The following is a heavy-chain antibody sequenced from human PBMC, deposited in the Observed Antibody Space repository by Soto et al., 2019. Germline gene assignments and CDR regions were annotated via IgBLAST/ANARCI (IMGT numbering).Heavy chain of an antibody. CDR2: ISYDGRNK. Sequence: QVQLVESGGGVVQPGRSLRLSCAASGFTFGSYGLHWVRQTPGKGLEWVALISYDGRNKYYVDSVEGRFTISRDNSKNTLYLQMNSLRVEDTAVYYCARLFGGYNENHDDEFDIWGRGTMVPVSS. J-gene: IGHJ3*02. CDR1: GFTFGSYG. V-gene: IGHV3-30*03. CDR3: ARLFGGYNENHDDEFDI. D-gene: IGHD3-10*02.